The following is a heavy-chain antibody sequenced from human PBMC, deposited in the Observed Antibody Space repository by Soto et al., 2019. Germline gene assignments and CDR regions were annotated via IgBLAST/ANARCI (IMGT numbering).Heavy chain of an antibody. J-gene: IGHJ5*02. V-gene: IGHV3-15*07. CDR2: IKSKTDGGTT. Sequence: PGGSLRLSCAASGFTFSNAWMNWVRQAPGKGLEWVGRIKSKTDGGTTDYAAPVKGRFTISRDDSKNTLYLQMNSLKTEDTAVYYCTTAKRPKLRWFDPWGQGTLVTVSS. CDR3: TTAKRPKLRWFDP. CDR1: GFTFSNAW.